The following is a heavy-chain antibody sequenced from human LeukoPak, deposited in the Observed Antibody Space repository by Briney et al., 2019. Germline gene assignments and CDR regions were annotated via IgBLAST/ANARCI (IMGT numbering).Heavy chain of an antibody. CDR1: GFTFSSYA. V-gene: IGHV3-23*01. D-gene: IGHD3-9*01. J-gene: IGHJ4*02. CDR3: AKNPPRIRYFDWPKDY. CDR2: ISGSGGST. Sequence: GGSLRLSCAASGFTFSSYAMSWVRQAPGKGLEWVSAISGSGGSTYYADSVKGRLTISRDNSKNTLYLQMNSLRAEDTAVYYCAKNPPRIRYFDWPKDYWGQGTLVTVSS.